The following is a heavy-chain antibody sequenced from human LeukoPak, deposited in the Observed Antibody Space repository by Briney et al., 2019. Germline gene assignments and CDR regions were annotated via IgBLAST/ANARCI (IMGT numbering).Heavy chain of an antibody. V-gene: IGHV3-30*18. CDR2: ISYDGSNK. D-gene: IGHD3-22*01. Sequence: PGGSLRLSCAASAFSFSSYGMHWVRQAPGKGLEWVAVISYDGSNKYYADSVKGRFTISRDNSKNTLYLQMNSLRAEDTAVYYCAKHSSGCDRNYYFDYWGQGTLVTVSS. CDR3: AKHSSGCDRNYYFDY. CDR1: AFSFSSYG. J-gene: IGHJ4*02.